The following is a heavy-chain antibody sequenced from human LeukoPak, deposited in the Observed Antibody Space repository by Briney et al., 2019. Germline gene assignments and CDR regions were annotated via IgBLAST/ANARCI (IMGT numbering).Heavy chain of an antibody. V-gene: IGHV3-30-3*01. D-gene: IGHD5-18*01. CDR1: GFTFSSFP. CDR3: AKDHDKYSYDYFFDS. J-gene: IGHJ4*02. Sequence: GGSLRLSCSASGFTFSSFPMYWVRQAPGKGLEWVALTSYDGSKEFYADSVKGRVTISRDNSKNTLYLQMDSLRAEDTAVYYCAKDHDKYSYDYFFDSWGQGTLVTVSS. CDR2: TSYDGSKE.